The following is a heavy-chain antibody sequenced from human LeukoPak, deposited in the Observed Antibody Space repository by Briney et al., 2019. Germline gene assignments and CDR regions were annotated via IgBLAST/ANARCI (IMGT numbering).Heavy chain of an antibody. CDR1: GGFISSYY. CDR3: ARRRRIAAAGTPGDALDI. Sequence: SETLSLTCTVSGGFISSYYWTWIRQPPGKRLEWIGYIYNSGSTNYNPSLKSRVTISVDTSKNQFSLKLSSVTAADTAVYYCARRRRIAAAGTPGDALDIWGQGTMVTVSS. CDR2: IYNSGST. D-gene: IGHD6-13*01. V-gene: IGHV4-59*08. J-gene: IGHJ3*02.